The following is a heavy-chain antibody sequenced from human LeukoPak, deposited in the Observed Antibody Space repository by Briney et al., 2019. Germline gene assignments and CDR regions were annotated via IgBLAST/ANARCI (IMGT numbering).Heavy chain of an antibody. D-gene: IGHD3-3*01. J-gene: IGHJ5*02. V-gene: IGHV1-8*02. CDR1: GYTFTGYY. CDR3: ARSGFGTGVSFDP. Sequence: GASVKVSCKTSGYTFTGYYMHWVRQAPGQGLEWMGWMNPYSGDTGYTQKFQGRVTMTRDTSITTAYMELSSLRSEDTAVYYCARSGFGTGVSFDPWGQGTLVTVSS. CDR2: MNPYSGDT.